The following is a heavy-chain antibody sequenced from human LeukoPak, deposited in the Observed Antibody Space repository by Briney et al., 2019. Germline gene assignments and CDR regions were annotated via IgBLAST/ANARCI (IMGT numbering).Heavy chain of an antibody. Sequence: GGSLRLSCAASGFTFSSYGMHWVRQAPGKGLEWVAFIRYDGSNKYYADSVKGRFTISRDNSKNTLYLQMNSLRAEDTAVYYCAKAAYCSSTSCYLMGQIDYWGQGTLVTVSS. CDR1: GFTFSSYG. CDR2: IRYDGSNK. J-gene: IGHJ4*02. CDR3: AKAAYCSSTSCYLMGQIDY. V-gene: IGHV3-30*02. D-gene: IGHD2-2*01.